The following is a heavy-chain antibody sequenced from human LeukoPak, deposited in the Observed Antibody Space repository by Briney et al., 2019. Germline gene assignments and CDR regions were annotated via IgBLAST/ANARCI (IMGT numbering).Heavy chain of an antibody. D-gene: IGHD3-10*01. CDR1: GFTFSSYS. Sequence: GGSLRLSCAASGFTFSSYSMNWVRQAPGKGLEWVSSISSSSSYIYYADSVKGRFTISRDNAKNSLYLQMNSLRAEDTAVYYCASHTPEWFGEQAVEFDYWGQGTLVTVSS. CDR3: ASHTPEWFGEQAVEFDY. V-gene: IGHV3-21*01. J-gene: IGHJ4*02. CDR2: ISSSSSYI.